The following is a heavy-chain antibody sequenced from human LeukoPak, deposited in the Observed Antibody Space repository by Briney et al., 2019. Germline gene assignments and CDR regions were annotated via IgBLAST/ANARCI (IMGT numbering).Heavy chain of an antibody. CDR3: AAPGYYYDSSGYLLDY. CDR2: INAGNGNT. V-gene: IGHV1-3*01. J-gene: IGHJ4*02. CDR1: GYTFTSYA. D-gene: IGHD3-22*01. Sequence: ASVKVSCKASGYTFTSYAMHWVRQAPGQRLEWMGWINAGNGNTKYSQKFQGRVTITRDTSASTAYMELSSLRSEDTAVYYCAAPGYYYDSSGYLLDYWGQGTLVTVSS.